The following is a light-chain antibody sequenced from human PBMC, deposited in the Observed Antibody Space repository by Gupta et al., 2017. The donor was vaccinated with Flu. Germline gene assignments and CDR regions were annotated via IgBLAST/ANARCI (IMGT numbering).Light chain of an antibody. Sequence: DIQMTQSPSSLSTSVGDRVTITCRASQTITKYLSWYQHKPGKAPKLLIYAASSLQSGVPSRFSGSGFGTDFTLTISRLQPEDFAMYYCQQSDKRGRTFGQGTKVEI. CDR1: QTITKY. J-gene: IGKJ2*01. V-gene: IGKV1-39*01. CDR3: QQSDKRGRT. CDR2: AAS.